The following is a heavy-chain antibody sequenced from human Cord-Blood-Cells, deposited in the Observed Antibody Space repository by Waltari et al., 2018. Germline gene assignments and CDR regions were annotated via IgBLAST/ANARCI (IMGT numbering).Heavy chain of an antibody. J-gene: IGHJ2*01. D-gene: IGHD3-3*01. Sequence: QLQLQESGPGLVQPSETLSLTCTVSGGSISSSSYYWGWFRQPPGKGLEWIGSIYYSGSTYYNPSLKSRVTISVDTSKNQFSLKLSSVTAADTAVYYCARRQYYDFWSGYYWYFDLWGRGTLVTVSS. CDR2: IYYSGST. CDR3: ARRQYYDFWSGYYWYFDL. CDR1: GGSISSSSYY. V-gene: IGHV4-39*01.